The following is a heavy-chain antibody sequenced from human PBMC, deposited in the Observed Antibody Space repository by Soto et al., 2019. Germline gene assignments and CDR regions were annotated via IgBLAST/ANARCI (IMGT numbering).Heavy chain of an antibody. CDR2: VNPNNGDT. J-gene: IGHJ4*02. CDR1: GYTFSNYD. CDR3: AKVSRKGSAIDFDY. V-gene: IGHV1-8*01. Sequence: QVQLVQCGAELKKPGASVKVSCRASGYTFSNYDMNWVRQATGQGAEWIGWVNPNNGDTGYAQKFQGRVTLTTDISTTTAYMELTSLRSEDTAIYYCAKVSRKGSAIDFDYWGQGTLITVSS. D-gene: IGHD3-10*01.